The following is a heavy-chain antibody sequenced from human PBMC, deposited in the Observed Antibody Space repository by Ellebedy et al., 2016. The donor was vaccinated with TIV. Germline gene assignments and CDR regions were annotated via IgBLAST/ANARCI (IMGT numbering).Heavy chain of an antibody. D-gene: IGHD1-26*01. Sequence: MPSETLSLTCTVSGYSISSGYFWGWFRQPPGKGLEWIGSIYHTGNNYYNPSLKSRFTISVDTSKNQFSLKLSSVTAADTALYYCARDKGGTAFDIWGLGTMVSVSS. J-gene: IGHJ3*02. V-gene: IGHV4-38-2*02. CDR2: IYHTGNN. CDR1: GYSISSGYF. CDR3: ARDKGGTAFDI.